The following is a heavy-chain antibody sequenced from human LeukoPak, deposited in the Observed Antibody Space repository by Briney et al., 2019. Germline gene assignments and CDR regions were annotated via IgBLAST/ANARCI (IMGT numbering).Heavy chain of an antibody. CDR1: GFTFVDYA. D-gene: IGHD5-18*01. V-gene: IGHV3-23*01. CDR3: AKEQQLWLLGYFDY. CDR2: ISGSGGST. Sequence: PGRSLSLSCTTSGFTFVDYAMSWVRQAPGKGLEWVSTISGSGGSTDYAESVKGRFTISRDNSKNTLYLQMNSLRAEDTAVYYCAKEQQLWLLGYFDYWGQGALVTVSS. J-gene: IGHJ4*02.